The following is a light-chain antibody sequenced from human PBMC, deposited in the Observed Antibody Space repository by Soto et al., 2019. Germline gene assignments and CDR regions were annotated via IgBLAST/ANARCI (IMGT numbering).Light chain of an antibody. CDR2: GTS. CDR1: QSLSGW. J-gene: IGKJ1*01. CDR3: QQHNSYSRT. V-gene: IGKV1-5*01. Sequence: IERTQCRDTVSASMGDRVTITCLASQSLSGWLAWYQQKPGKAPKLLIYGTSSLKSGVPSRFSGSGSGTEFSLSISSLQPDDFATYYCQQHNSYSRTFGQGTKVDI.